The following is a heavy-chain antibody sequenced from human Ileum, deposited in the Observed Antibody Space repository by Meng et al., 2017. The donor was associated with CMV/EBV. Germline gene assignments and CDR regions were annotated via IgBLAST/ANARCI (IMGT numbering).Heavy chain of an antibody. Sequence: LTFRTHALRWVRQAPGKGLGWVSTISAGGGFTYHADSVKGRFIISRDNSANTVYLQMNSLRADDTAVYFCAREDCSGGSCYPGWLDPWGQGTLVTVSS. CDR2: ISAGGGFT. CDR1: LTFRTHA. CDR3: AREDCSGGSCYPGWLDP. J-gene: IGHJ5*02. D-gene: IGHD2-15*01. V-gene: IGHV3-23*01.